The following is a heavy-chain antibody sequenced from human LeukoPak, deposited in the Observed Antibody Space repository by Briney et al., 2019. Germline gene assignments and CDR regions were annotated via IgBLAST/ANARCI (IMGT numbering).Heavy chain of an antibody. D-gene: IGHD3-10*01. CDR3: RIYYYAEDYFDY. V-gene: IGHV4-61*05. CDR2: IYYSGST. CDR1: GGSISSTDDY. J-gene: IGHJ4*02. Sequence: SETLSLTCTVSGGSISSTDDYWGWIRQPPGKGLEWIGYIYYSGSTNYNPSLKSRVTISVDTSKNQFSLKLSSVTAADTAVYYCRIYYYAEDYFDYWGQGTLVTVSS.